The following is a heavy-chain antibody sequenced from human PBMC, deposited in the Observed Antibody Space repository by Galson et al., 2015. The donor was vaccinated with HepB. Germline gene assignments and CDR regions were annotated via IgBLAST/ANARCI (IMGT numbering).Heavy chain of an antibody. D-gene: IGHD6-13*01. V-gene: IGHV3-66*01. Sequence: SLRLSCAASGFTVSSNYMSWVRQAPGKGLEWVSVIYSGGSTYYADSVKGRFTISRDNSKNTLYLQMNSLRAEDTAVYYCARAPEAAAGTSAFDIWGQGTMVTVSS. J-gene: IGHJ3*02. CDR1: GFTVSSNY. CDR2: IYSGGST. CDR3: ARAPEAAAGTSAFDI.